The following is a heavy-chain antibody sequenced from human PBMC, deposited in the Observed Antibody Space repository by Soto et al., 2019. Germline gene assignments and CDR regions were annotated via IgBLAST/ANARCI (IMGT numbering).Heavy chain of an antibody. CDR3: ASFGVVGTSRPSDYYFCCMSV. CDR2: IYHSGST. CDR1: GASITSGAYS. V-gene: IGHV4-30-2*01. D-gene: IGHD3-10*01. J-gene: IGHJ6*02. Sequence: PSETRSLTCAVCGASITSGAYSWSWIRQPPGKGLECIGYIYHSGSTYYNPSLKSRVTISVDRSKNQFSLKLSSVTAADTAVYYCASFGVVGTSRPSDYYFCCMSVRGHGTT.